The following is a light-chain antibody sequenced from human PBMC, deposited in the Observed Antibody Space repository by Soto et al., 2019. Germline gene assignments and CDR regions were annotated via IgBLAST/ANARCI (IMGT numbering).Light chain of an antibody. J-gene: IGLJ1*01. CDR2: EVS. Sequence: HSVLTQPPSASGSFGQSVSISCTGTSSDVGGYNYVSWYQQHPGKAPKLMIYEVSERPSGVPDRFSGSKSGNTASLTVSGLQADDEADYYCSSYSGTNYHYVFGTGTKVTL. V-gene: IGLV2-8*01. CDR1: SSDVGGYNY. CDR3: SSYSGTNYHYV.